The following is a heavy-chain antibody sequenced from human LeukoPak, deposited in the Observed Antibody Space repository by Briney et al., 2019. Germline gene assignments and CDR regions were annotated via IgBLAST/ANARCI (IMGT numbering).Heavy chain of an antibody. CDR2: IYYSGST. CDR3: ARLGRYCSGGSCSPQDP. D-gene: IGHD2-15*01. V-gene: IGHV4-59*01. J-gene: IGHJ5*02. CDR1: GGSISSYY. Sequence: SETLSLTCAVSGGSISSYYWSWIRQPPGKGLEWIGYIYYSGSTNYNPSLKSRVTISVDTSKNQFSLKLSSVTAADTAVYYCARLGRYCSGGSCSPQDPWGQGTLVTVSS.